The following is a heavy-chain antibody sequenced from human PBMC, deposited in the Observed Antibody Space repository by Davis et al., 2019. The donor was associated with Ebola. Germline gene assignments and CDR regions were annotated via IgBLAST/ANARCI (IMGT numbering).Heavy chain of an antibody. J-gene: IGHJ4*02. CDR1: GFTFNDYY. D-gene: IGHD1-1*01. CDR2: INDSGDTI. CDR3: TRHINWAFDY. V-gene: IGHV3-11*04. Sequence: GESLKISCAASGFTFNDYYMSWIRQAPGKGLEWISYINDSGDTIYYADSVKGRFAISRDNAKNSLYLQMDSLRAEDTAVYYCTRHINWAFDYWGQGTLVTVSS.